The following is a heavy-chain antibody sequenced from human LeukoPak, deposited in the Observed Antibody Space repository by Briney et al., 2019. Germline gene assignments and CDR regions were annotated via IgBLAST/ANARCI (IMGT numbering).Heavy chain of an antibody. Sequence: ASVKVSCKASGYTFTSYDINWVRQATGQGLEWMGWMNPNSGNTGYAQKFQGRVTTTRNTSISTAYMELSSLRSEDTAVYYCARGSSSQSPVYYMDVWGKGTTVTISS. CDR1: GYTFTSYD. J-gene: IGHJ6*03. CDR2: MNPNSGNT. V-gene: IGHV1-8*01. CDR3: ARGSSSQSPVYYMDV.